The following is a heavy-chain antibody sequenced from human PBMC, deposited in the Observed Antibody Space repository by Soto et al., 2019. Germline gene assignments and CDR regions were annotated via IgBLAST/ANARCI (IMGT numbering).Heavy chain of an antibody. CDR1: GGSISSGGYS. Sequence: PSETLSLTCAVSGGSISSGGYSWSWIRQPPGKGLEWIGYISYSGSTNYNPSLKSRVTISVDSSKNQFSLKLDSVTAADTAVYYCATGPSGDKVDSWGQGILVTVSS. CDR3: ATGPSGDKVDS. J-gene: IGHJ4*02. V-gene: IGHV4-61*08. D-gene: IGHD7-27*01. CDR2: ISYSGST.